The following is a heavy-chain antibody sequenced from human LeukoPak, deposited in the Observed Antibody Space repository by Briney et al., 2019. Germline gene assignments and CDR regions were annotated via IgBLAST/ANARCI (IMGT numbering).Heavy chain of an antibody. CDR2: IEHDGSQK. J-gene: IGHJ4*02. D-gene: IGHD3-16*01. Sequence: GGSLRLSCAVSGFTFSANNMHGVRQAPGKGREGVTFIEHDGSQKFYADSVKGRFTISRDNSKNALYLHINSLRPEDTAVYYCAKDGGGGTYSFDYWGQGSLVTVSS. V-gene: IGHV3-30*02. CDR1: GFTFSANN. CDR3: AKDGGGGTYSFDY.